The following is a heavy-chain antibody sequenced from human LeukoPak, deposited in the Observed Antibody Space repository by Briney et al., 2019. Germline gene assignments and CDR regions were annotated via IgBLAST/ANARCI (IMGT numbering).Heavy chain of an antibody. CDR3: ARVPLHDSSGHYYPH. J-gene: IGHJ1*01. Sequence: GASVKVSCKASGYTFTSYDINWVRQATGQGLEWMGWMNPNSGNTGYAQKFQGRVTMTRSTSISTAYMELSSLRSEDTAVYYCARVPLHDSSGHYYPHWGQGTLVIVSS. CDR1: GYTFTSYD. D-gene: IGHD3-22*01. V-gene: IGHV1-8*01. CDR2: MNPNSGNT.